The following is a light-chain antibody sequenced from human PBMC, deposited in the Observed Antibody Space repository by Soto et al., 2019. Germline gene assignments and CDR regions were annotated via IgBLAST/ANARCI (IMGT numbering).Light chain of an antibody. Sequence: DIQLTQSPSFLSASVGDRVTITCRASQGISSTLAWYQQKPGKAPKLLIVASTLQSGVPSRFSGSGSGTEFTLTISSLQPEDFATYYCQQLKSYPITFGQGTRLEIK. CDR3: QQLKSYPIT. V-gene: IGKV1-9*01. CDR2: AS. CDR1: QGISST. J-gene: IGKJ5*01.